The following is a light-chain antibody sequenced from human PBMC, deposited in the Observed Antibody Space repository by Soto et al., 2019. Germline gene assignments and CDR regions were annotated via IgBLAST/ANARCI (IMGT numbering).Light chain of an antibody. CDR3: QQYNNWPLT. CDR1: QSVSSN. V-gene: IGKV3-15*01. Sequence: EIVMTQSPATLSVCPGERATLSCRASQSVSSNLAWYQQKPGQAPRLLIYGASTRATGIPARFSGSGSGTEFTLTISSLQSEDFVVYYCQQYNNWPLTFGGGTKVEIK. J-gene: IGKJ4*01. CDR2: GAS.